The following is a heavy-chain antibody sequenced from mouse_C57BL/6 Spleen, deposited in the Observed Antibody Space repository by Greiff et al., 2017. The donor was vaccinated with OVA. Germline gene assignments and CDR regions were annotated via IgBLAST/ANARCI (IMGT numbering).Heavy chain of an antibody. D-gene: IGHD2-4*01. J-gene: IGHJ4*01. CDR3: ARQGHYDYDGGMDY. CDR2: INPSTGGT. Sequence: VQLQQSGPELVKPGASVKISCKASGYSFTGYYMNWVKQSPEKSLEWIGEINPSTGGTTYNQKFKAKATLTVDKSSSTAYMQLKSLTSEDSAVYYCARQGHYDYDGGMDYWGQRTSVTVSS. CDR1: GYSFTGYY. V-gene: IGHV1-42*01.